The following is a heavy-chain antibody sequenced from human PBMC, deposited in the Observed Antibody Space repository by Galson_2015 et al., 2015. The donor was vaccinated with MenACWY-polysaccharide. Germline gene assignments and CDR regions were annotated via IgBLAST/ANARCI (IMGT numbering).Heavy chain of an antibody. D-gene: IGHD5-18*01. CDR3: ARDRYSYGSGDY. V-gene: IGHV3-11*01. Sequence: SLRLSCAASGFTFSDYYMSWVRQAPGKGLEWVSYISSSGSSIYYADSVKGRFTISRDNTKNSLYLQMNSLRAEDTAVYYCARDRYSYGSGDYWGQGTLVTVSS. CDR2: ISSSGSSI. CDR1: GFTFSDYY. J-gene: IGHJ4*02.